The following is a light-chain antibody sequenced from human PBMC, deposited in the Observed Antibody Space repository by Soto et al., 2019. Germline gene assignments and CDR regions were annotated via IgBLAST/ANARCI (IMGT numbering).Light chain of an antibody. CDR3: QQTYRTPRT. J-gene: IGKJ3*01. Sequence: DIQMTQSPSSLSASVGDRVTITCRASQSISSHLNWYQQKPGKAPNLLIYAASSLQSGVSSRFSGSGSGTDFTLTISSLQPEDFATYYCQQTYRTPRTFGPGTKVDSK. CDR1: QSISSH. CDR2: AAS. V-gene: IGKV1-39*01.